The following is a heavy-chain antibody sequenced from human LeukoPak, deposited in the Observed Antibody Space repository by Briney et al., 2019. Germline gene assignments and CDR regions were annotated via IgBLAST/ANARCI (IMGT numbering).Heavy chain of an antibody. Sequence: ASVKVSCKASGYTFTGYYMHWVRQAPGQGLEWMGRINPNSGGTNYAQKFQGRVTMTRDTSISTAYMELSRLRSDDMAVYYCARMRGGDPQYYYDSSGYGPWGQGTLVTVSS. CDR1: GYTFTGYY. CDR3: ARMRGGDPQYYYDSSGYGP. D-gene: IGHD3-22*01. V-gene: IGHV1-2*06. CDR2: INPNSGGT. J-gene: IGHJ5*02.